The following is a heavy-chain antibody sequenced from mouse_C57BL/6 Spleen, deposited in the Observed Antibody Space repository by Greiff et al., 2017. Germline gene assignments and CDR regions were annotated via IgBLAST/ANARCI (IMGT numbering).Heavy chain of an antibody. V-gene: IGHV1-72*01. D-gene: IGHD1-1*01. CDR2: IDPNSGGT. Sequence: QVQLQQPGAELVKPGASVKLSCKASGYTFTSYWMHWVKQRPGRGLEWIGRIDPNSGGTKYNEKFKSKATLTVDKPSSTAYMQLSSLTSEDSAVYYWSRSEKGSLLAWFAYWGQGTLVTVSA. CDR3: SRSEKGSLLAWFAY. CDR1: GYTFTSYW. J-gene: IGHJ3*01.